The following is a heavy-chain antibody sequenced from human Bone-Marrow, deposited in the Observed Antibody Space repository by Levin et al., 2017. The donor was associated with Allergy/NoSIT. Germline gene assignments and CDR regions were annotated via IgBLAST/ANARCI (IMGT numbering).Heavy chain of an antibody. J-gene: IGHJ6*02. CDR3: ARDWMVPRSRWSRSYQAGCYYYYYSMDV. CDR2: ASTTGST. V-gene: IGHV4-4*07. Sequence: SETLSLTCTVSGGSISSYYWSWIRQPAGKGLEWIGRASTTGSTNYNPSPSSRVIMSLDTSKNQFSLRLRSVTAADTAVYFCARDWMVPRSRWSRSYQAGCYYYYYSMDVRGQGTTVTVSS. D-gene: IGHD4/OR15-4a*01. CDR1: GGSISSYY.